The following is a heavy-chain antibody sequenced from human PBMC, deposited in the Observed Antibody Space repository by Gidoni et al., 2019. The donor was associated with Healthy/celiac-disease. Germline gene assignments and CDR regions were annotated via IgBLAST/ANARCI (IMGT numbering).Heavy chain of an antibody. Sequence: EVQLVEFGGGLVKPGGFLRISCAAPGFTFSNAWMSWVRQASGKGLEWVGRIKSKTDGGTTDYAAPVKGRFTISRDDSKNTLYLQMNSLKTEDTAVYYCTTVSGGWELRDYWGQGTLVTVSS. CDR2: IKSKTDGGTT. CDR1: GFTFSNAW. CDR3: TTVSGGWELRDY. D-gene: IGHD1-26*01. V-gene: IGHV3-15*01. J-gene: IGHJ4*02.